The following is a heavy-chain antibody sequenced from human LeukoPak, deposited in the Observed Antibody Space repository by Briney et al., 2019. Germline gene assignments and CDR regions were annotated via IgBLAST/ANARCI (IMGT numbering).Heavy chain of an antibody. V-gene: IGHV4-59*01. J-gene: IGHJ4*02. CDR3: ARSINNSPPDY. D-gene: IGHD1-20*01. CDR2: IYYSGST. CDR1: GGSISSYY. Sequence: SETLSLTCTVSGGSISSYYWSWIRQPPGKGLEWIGYIYYSGSTNYNPSLKSRVTISVDTSKNQFSLKLSSVTTADTAVYNCARSINNSPPDYWGQGTLVTVSS.